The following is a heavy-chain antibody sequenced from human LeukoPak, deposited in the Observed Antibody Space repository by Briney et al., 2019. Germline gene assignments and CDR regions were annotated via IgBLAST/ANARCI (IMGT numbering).Heavy chain of an antibody. CDR3: AKDQNYDSLTGYYGY. V-gene: IGHV3-30*18. Sequence: PGRSLRLSCAASGFTFSSYGMHWVRQAPGKGLEWVAVISYDGSNKYYADSVKGRFTISRDNSKNTLYLQMNSLRAEDTAVYYCAKDQNYDSLTGYYGYWGQGTLVTVSS. D-gene: IGHD3-9*01. J-gene: IGHJ4*02. CDR1: GFTFSSYG. CDR2: ISYDGSNK.